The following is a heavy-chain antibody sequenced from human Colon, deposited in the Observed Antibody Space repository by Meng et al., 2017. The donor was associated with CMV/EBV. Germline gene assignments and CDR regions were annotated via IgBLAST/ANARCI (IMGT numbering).Heavy chain of an antibody. CDR3: ARDVNWSFDY. Sequence: GESLKISCATSGFTFNTFSMIWVRLAPGKGLELIAYITPDKRDMYYADSVRGRFTVSRDNAKNSLYLQMNILRAEDTAVYYCARDVNWSFDYWGQGILVTVSS. CDR2: ITPDKRDM. CDR1: GFTFNTFS. V-gene: IGHV3-21*05. D-gene: IGHD1-20*01. J-gene: IGHJ4*02.